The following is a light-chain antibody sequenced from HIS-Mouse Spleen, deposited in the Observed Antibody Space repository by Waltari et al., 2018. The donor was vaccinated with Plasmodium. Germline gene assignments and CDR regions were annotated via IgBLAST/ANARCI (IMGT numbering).Light chain of an antibody. CDR1: VLATKY. CDR3: YSAADNNQV. J-gene: IGLJ2*01. CDR2: KDS. V-gene: IGLV3-27*01. Sequence: SYELTQPSSVSVSPGQTARITCSGDVLATKYARWFQQKQGQAPVLVIYKDSERPSGIPERFSGSSSGTTVTLTISGAQVEDEADYYCYSAADNNQVFGGGTKLTVL.